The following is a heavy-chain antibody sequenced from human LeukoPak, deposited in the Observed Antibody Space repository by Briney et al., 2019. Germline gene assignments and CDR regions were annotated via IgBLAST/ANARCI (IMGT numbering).Heavy chain of an antibody. CDR3: ARSDASGHDY. D-gene: IGHD6-19*01. J-gene: IGHJ4*02. CDR2: IYYSGST. V-gene: IGHV4-59*01. Sequence: SETLSLTCTVSGGSISSYYWSWIRQPPGKGLEWMGYIYYSGSTNYNPSLKSRVTIPVDTSKNRFSLKLSSVTAADTAVYYCARSDASGHDYWGQGTLVTVSS. CDR1: GGSISSYY.